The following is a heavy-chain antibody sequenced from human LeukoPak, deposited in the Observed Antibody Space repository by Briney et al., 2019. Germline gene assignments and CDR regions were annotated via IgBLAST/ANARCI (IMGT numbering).Heavy chain of an antibody. V-gene: IGHV3-9*01. J-gene: IGHJ3*02. CDR1: GFTFDDYA. Sequence: GGSLRLSCAASGFTFDDYAMHWVRQAPGKGLEWVSGISWNSGSIGYADSVKGRFTISRDNAKNSLYLQMNSLRAEDTALYYCAKDIKYSKGAFDIWGQGTMVTVSS. CDR2: ISWNSGSI. D-gene: IGHD6-6*01. CDR3: AKDIKYSKGAFDI.